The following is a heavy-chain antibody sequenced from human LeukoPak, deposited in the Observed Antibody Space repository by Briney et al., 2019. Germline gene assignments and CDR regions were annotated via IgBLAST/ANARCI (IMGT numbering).Heavy chain of an antibody. J-gene: IGHJ4*02. D-gene: IGHD6-25*01. CDR3: ARERAAAVDY. V-gene: IGHV4-59*12. CDR2: IYYRGST. Sequence: SETLSLTCTVSGGSINNYYWSWIRQPPGKGLEWIGYIYYRGSTNYNPSLKSRVTFSVDTSKNQFSLKLNSVTAADTAVYYCARERAAAVDYWGQGTLVTVSS. CDR1: GGSINNYY.